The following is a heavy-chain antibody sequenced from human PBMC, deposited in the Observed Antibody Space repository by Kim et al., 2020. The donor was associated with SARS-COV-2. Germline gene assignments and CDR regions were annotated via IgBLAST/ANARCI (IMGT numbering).Heavy chain of an antibody. CDR3: ARRGYSYGFGGRGGWYFDY. CDR2: IYYSGST. D-gene: IGHD5-18*01. CDR1: GGSISSSSYY. V-gene: IGHV4-39*01. Sequence: SETLSLTCTVSGGSISSSSYYWGWLRQPQGKGLEWIGSIYYSGSTYYNPSLKRRGTISVDTTKNPFSLKLSSVTAADTAVYSCARRGYSYGFGGRGGWYFDYWGQGTLVTVSS. J-gene: IGHJ4*02.